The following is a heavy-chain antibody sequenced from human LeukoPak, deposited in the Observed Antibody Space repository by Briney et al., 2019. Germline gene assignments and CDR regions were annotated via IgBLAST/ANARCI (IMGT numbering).Heavy chain of an antibody. CDR2: IYYSGST. V-gene: IGHV4-59*01. J-gene: IGHJ3*02. CDR1: GGSISNKY. D-gene: IGHD3-10*01. CDR3: ARVRGLLGAFDI. Sequence: SETLSLTCTVSGGSISNKYWSWIRPPPGKGLGWIGYIYYSGSTNYNPSLKSRVTISVDTSKNQFSLKLSSVTAADTAVYYCARVRGLLGAFDIWGQGTMVTVSS.